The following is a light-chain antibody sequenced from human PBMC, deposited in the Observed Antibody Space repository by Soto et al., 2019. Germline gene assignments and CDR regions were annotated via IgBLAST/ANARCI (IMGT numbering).Light chain of an antibody. CDR1: SSDVGGYNY. CDR3: SSYAGSNVV. CDR2: EVS. V-gene: IGLV2-8*01. J-gene: IGLJ2*01. Sequence: QSVLTQPPSAPGSPGQSVTISCTGTSSDVGGYNYVSWYQQHPGKAPKLMIYEVSKRPSGVPDRFSGSKSGNTASLTVSGLQAEDEADYYCSSYAGSNVVFGGGTQLTVL.